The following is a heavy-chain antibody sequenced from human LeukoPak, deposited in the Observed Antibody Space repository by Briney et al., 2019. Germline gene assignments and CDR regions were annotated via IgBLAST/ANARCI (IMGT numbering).Heavy chain of an antibody. CDR3: ARLPYYYDSSGYYYFSFDY. CDR2: SYYSGST. CDR1: GGSISSYY. Sequence: SETLSLTCTVSGGSISSYYWSWIRQTPGKGLEWIGDSYYSGSTNYNPSLKSRVTISVDTSKNQFSLKLSSVTAADTAVYYCARLPYYYDSSGYYYFSFDYWGQGTLVTVSS. D-gene: IGHD3-22*01. V-gene: IGHV4-59*12. J-gene: IGHJ4*02.